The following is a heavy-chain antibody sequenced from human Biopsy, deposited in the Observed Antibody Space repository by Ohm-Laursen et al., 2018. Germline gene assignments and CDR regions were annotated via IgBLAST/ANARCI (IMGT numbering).Heavy chain of an antibody. CDR2: FSGSGGST. V-gene: IGHV3-23*01. CDR1: GFTFSNYT. CDR3: AKDRWPHVVVVTTNFDS. J-gene: IGHJ4*02. D-gene: IGHD2-21*02. Sequence: SLRLSCAASGFTFSNYTMSWVRQAPEKGLEWVSTFSGSGGSTNYADSVKGRFTISRDNSKNTLYLQMNSLRAEDTAVYYCAKDRWPHVVVVTTNFDSWGQGTLVTVSS.